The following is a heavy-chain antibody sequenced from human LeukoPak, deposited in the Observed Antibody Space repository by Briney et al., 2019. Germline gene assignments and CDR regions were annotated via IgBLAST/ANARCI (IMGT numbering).Heavy chain of an antibody. CDR1: GFTVSGNY. CDR2: MYTRGTT. D-gene: IGHD6-19*01. CDR3: AREGGPYSSTLRGC. J-gene: IGHJ4*02. Sequence: PGGSLRLSCVVSGFTVSGNYMSWVRQAPGKWLEWVSIMYTRGTTDYADSVKGRFTISRDNSKNTLYLQMSSLRVEDTAVYYCAREGGPYSSTLRGCWGQGTLVTVSS. V-gene: IGHV3-53*01.